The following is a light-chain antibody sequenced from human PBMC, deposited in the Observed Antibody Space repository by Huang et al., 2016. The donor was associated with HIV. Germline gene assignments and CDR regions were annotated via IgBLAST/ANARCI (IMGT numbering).Light chain of an antibody. CDR3: QQRRNWLT. V-gene: IGKV3-11*01. Sequence: EIVLTQSPATLSLSPGERATLSCRASQSVNNYLAWYQHKPGQAPRRLSYDASTRATGIPGRFSGSGSGTDFTLTISILEPEDFAVYYCQQRRNWLTFGEGTKVEIK. CDR2: DAS. CDR1: QSVNNY. J-gene: IGKJ4*01.